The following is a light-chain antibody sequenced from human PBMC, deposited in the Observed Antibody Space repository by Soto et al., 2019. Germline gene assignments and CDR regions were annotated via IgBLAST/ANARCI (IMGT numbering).Light chain of an antibody. J-gene: IGLJ7*01. V-gene: IGLV4-69*01. CDR2: VTSDGSH. Sequence: QSVLTQLPSASASLGASVKLTCTLSSGHSRYAIAWHQQQPEKGPRYLMKVTSDGSHIKGDGIPDRFSGSSSGAERYLTISSLQSEYEADYYCHTWGTGLLVFGGGTQLTVL. CDR1: SGHSRYA. CDR3: HTWGTGLLV.